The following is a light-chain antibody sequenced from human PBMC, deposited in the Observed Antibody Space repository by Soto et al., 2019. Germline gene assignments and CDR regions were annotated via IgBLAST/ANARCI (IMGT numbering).Light chain of an antibody. CDR2: DAS. CDR1: QSLTTY. CDR3: QQRVNRPLT. J-gene: IGKJ5*01. Sequence: EIVLTQSPATLSLSPGERATLSCRASQSLTTYLAWYQQKPGQTPRLLMYDASNRATGIPAMFSGSGSGTDFTLTISSLEPEDFAVYYCQQRVNRPLTFGQGTRLEI. V-gene: IGKV3-11*01.